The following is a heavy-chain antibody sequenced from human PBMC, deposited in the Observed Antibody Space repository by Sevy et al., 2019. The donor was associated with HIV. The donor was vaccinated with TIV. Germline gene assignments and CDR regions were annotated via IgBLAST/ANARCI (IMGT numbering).Heavy chain of an antibody. J-gene: IGHJ4*02. V-gene: IGHV1-24*01. CDR2: FDPEDAET. Sequence: ASVKVSCKVSGSTLSQMAMHWVRQAPGKGLEWMATFDPEDAETIYTQKLQGRVTMTEDTSRDTAYMELSNLRSEDTAVYYCATTKDSNESSCEPFDYWGQGTLVTVSS. D-gene: IGHD2-8*01. CDR3: ATTKDSNESSCEPFDY. CDR1: GSTLSQMA.